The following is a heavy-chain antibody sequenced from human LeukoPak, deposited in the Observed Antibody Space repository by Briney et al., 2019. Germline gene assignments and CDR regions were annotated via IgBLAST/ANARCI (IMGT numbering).Heavy chain of an antibody. J-gene: IGHJ6*02. V-gene: IGHV1-2*02. CDR2: VNPNSGGT. D-gene: IGHD6-19*01. CDR1: GYTFIDYY. Sequence: ASVKVSCKASGYTFIDYYIHWVRLAPGQGLQWMGWVNPNSGGTNYAQNFQGRVTMTRDTSTSTGYLELSRLTSDDTAVYYCARDRGSGTGGDYYGMVVWGQGTTVTVSS. CDR3: ARDRGSGTGGDYYGMVV.